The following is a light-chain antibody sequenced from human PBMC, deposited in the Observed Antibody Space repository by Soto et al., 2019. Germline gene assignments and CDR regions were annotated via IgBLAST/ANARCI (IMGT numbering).Light chain of an antibody. Sequence: EIVLTQSPGTLSLSPGEGATLSCRASQSVTGSYLAWYQQKPGQAPRLLIYGASSRATGIPDRFSGSGSGTAFTLTISSLEPDDFAVYCCQQYGSSPPTFGQGTKVEMK. J-gene: IGKJ1*01. CDR2: GAS. V-gene: IGKV3-20*01. CDR1: QSVTGSY. CDR3: QQYGSSPPT.